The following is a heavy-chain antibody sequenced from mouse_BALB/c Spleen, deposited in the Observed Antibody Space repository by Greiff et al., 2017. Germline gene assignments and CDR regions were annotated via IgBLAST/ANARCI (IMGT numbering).Heavy chain of an antibody. CDR3: GSGGYLCAMDY. Sequence: EVQLVETGGGLVQPKGSLKLSCAASGFTFNTYAMNWVRQAPGKGLEWVARIRSKSNNYSTYYAVSVKDRFTISRDDSQSMLYLQMNNLKTEDTAMYYCGSGGYLCAMDYWGQGTSVTVSS. J-gene: IGHJ4*01. CDR1: GFTFNTYA. V-gene: IGHV10S3*01. D-gene: IGHD5-1*01. CDR2: IRSKSNNYST.